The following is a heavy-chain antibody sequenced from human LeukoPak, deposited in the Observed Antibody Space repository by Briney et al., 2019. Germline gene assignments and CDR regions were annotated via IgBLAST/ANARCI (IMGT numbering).Heavy chain of an antibody. J-gene: IGHJ5*02. CDR3: ASHPSQYSSSWYNWFDP. CDR1: GFSFNGYG. CDR2: ISSSSSYI. D-gene: IGHD6-13*01. V-gene: IGHV3-21*01. Sequence: GGSLRLSCLASGFSFNGYGMHWVRQAPGKGLEWVSSISSSSSYIYYADSVKGRFTISRDNAKNSLYLQMNSLRAEDTAVYYCASHPSQYSSSWYNWFDPWGQGTLVTVSS.